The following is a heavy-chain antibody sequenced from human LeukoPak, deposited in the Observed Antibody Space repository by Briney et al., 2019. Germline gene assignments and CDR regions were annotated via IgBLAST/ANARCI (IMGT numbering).Heavy chain of an antibody. CDR2: ISAYNGNT. J-gene: IGHJ5*02. Sequence: ASVKVSCKASGYTFTSYGISWVRQAPGQGLEWMGWISAYNGNTNYAQKLQGRVTMTTDTSTSTAYTELRSLRSDDTAVYYCARAGNYGDYYLNNWFDPWGQGTLVTVSS. CDR3: ARAGNYGDYYLNNWFDP. CDR1: GYTFTSYG. V-gene: IGHV1-18*01. D-gene: IGHD4-17*01.